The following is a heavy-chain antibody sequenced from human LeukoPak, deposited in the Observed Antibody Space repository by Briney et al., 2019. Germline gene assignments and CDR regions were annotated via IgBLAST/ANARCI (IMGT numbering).Heavy chain of an antibody. J-gene: IGHJ4*02. CDR1: GGSISSYY. Sequence: SGTLSLTCTVSGGSISSYYWSWIRQPPGEGLECFGTIYYSGSTKNNPSLKSRVNISVDTPKNQCSLKLSSVTAADTAVYYCAREVAGIQLFDYWGQGTLVTVSS. V-gene: IGHV4-59*01. CDR2: IYYSGST. CDR3: AREVAGIQLFDY. D-gene: IGHD5-18*01.